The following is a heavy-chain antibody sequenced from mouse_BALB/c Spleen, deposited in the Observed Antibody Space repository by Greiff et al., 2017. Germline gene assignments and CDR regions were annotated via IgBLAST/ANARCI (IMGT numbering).Heavy chain of an antibody. CDR1: GYSITSGYY. CDR2: ISYDGSN. V-gene: IGHV3-6*02. D-gene: IGHD3-2*01. J-gene: IGHJ4*01. CDR3: AREGQLGLRAMDY. Sequence: EVKLQESGPGLVKPSQSLSLTCSVTGYSITSGYYWTWIRQFPGNKLEWMGYISYDGSNNYNPSLKNRISITRDTSKNQFFLKLNSVTTEDTATYYCAREGQLGLRAMDYWGQGTSVTVSS.